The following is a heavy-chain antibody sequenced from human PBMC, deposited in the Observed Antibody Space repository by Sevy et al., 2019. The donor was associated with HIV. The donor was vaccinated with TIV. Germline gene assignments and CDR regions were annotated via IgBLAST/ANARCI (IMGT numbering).Heavy chain of an antibody. CDR1: GFTFSNYG. D-gene: IGHD1-26*01. J-gene: IGHJ2*01. V-gene: IGHV3-33*01. Sequence: GGSLRLSCAASGFTFSNYGMHRVRQAPSKGLEWVGAIFSDANIKYYVDSVKGRFAISRDNSKNTVYLQMNSLRAEDTAVYSCARESGSNWYFDLWGRGTPVTVSS. CDR3: ARESGSNWYFDL. CDR2: IFSDANIK.